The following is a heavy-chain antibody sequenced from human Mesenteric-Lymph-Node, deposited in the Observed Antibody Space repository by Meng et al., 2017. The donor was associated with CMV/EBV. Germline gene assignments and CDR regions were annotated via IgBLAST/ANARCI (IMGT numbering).Heavy chain of an antibody. J-gene: IGHJ4*02. Sequence: GGSLRLSCAASEFTFSSYAMTWVRQAPGKGLEWVSAISGSGGSTYHADSVKGRFTISRDNSKNTLYLQMNSLRVEDTAVYYCAKGTRYSGYDFDYWGQGTLVTVSS. CDR1: EFTFSSYA. CDR2: ISGSGGST. V-gene: IGHV3-23*01. D-gene: IGHD5-12*01. CDR3: AKGTRYSGYDFDY.